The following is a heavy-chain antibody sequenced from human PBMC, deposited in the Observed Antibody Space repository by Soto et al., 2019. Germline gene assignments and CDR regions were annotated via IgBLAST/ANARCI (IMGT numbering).Heavy chain of an antibody. D-gene: IGHD6-19*01. Sequence: GGSLRLSCAASGFTFSSYSMNWVRQAPGKGLEWVSYISSSSSTIYYADSVKGRFTISRDNAKNSLYLQMNSLRAEDTAVYYCARDAGPYSSGWYYWGQGTLVTVPS. CDR3: ARDAGPYSSGWYY. CDR2: ISSSSSTI. CDR1: GFTFSSYS. J-gene: IGHJ4*02. V-gene: IGHV3-48*01.